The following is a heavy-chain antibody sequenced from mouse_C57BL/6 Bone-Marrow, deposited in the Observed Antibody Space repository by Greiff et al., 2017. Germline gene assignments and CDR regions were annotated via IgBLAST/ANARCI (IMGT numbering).Heavy chain of an antibody. J-gene: IGHJ3*01. D-gene: IGHD2-10*01. CDR3: AKGLLILAY. V-gene: IGHV1-22*01. CDR1: GYTFTDYN. Sequence: EVLLQQSGPELVKPGASVKMSCKASGYTFTDYNMHWVKQSHGKSLAWIGYINPNNGGTSYNQKFKGKATLTVNKTSSTAYMELLSLTSEDSAVYYCAKGLLILAYWGQGTLVTVSA. CDR2: INPNNGGT.